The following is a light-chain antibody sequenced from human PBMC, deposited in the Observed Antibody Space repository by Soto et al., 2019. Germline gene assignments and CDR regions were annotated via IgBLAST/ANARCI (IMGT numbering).Light chain of an antibody. J-gene: IGKJ1*01. CDR2: DAS. Sequence: EIVLTQSPATLSLSPGERATLSCRASQSVRSSLVWYQQQPGQAPRLLIYDASNRATGIPARFSASGSGTDFTLTISSLEPKDFSVYYCQQRSNWPGTFGQGTKVEIK. V-gene: IGKV3-11*01. CDR1: QSVRSS. CDR3: QQRSNWPGT.